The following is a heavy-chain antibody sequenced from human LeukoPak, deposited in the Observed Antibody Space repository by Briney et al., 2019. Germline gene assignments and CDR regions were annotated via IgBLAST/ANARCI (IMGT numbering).Heavy chain of an antibody. D-gene: IGHD3-22*01. V-gene: IGHV4-59*08. J-gene: IGHJ4*02. Sequence: SETLSLTCTVSGGTISSYYWSWIRQPPGKGLEWIGYIYYSGSTNYNSSLESRVTISVDTSKNQFSLKLSSVTAADTAVYYCARASYYYDSSGYYYPYYFDYWGQGTLVTVSS. CDR2: IYYSGST. CDR1: GGTISSYY. CDR3: ARASYYYDSSGYYYPYYFDY.